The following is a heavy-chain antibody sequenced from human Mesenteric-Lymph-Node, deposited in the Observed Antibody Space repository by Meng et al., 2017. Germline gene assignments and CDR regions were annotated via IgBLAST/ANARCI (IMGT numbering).Heavy chain of an antibody. Sequence: GESLKISCKGSGYSFTSYWIGWVRQMPGKGLEWMGIIYPGDSDTRYSPSFQGQVTISADKSISTAYLQWSSLKASDTAMYYCARPYCSGGSCHDAFDIWGQGKMVTVSS. J-gene: IGHJ3*02. D-gene: IGHD2-15*01. CDR1: GYSFTSYW. V-gene: IGHV5-51*01. CDR2: IYPGDSDT. CDR3: ARPYCSGGSCHDAFDI.